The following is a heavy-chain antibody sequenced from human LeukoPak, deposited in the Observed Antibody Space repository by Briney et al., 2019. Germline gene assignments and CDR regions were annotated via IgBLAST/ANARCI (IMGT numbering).Heavy chain of an antibody. J-gene: IGHJ4*02. CDR3: ARDLGQLDN. D-gene: IGHD7-27*01. CDR2: IYSGGTT. Sequence: GGSLRLSCAASGFTVSNNYMSWVRQAPGKGLEWVSVIYSGGTTFYADSVKGRFTISRDNSKNTLYLQMNSLRGEDTAVYYRARDLGQLDNWGQGTLVTVSS. CDR1: GFTVSNNY. V-gene: IGHV3-66*01.